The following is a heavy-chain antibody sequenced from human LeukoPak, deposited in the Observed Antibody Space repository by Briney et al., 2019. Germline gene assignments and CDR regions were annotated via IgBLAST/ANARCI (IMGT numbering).Heavy chain of an antibody. D-gene: IGHD6-19*01. V-gene: IGHV3-23*01. J-gene: IGHJ4*02. CDR3: AREQSGTRGWYTVDY. Sequence: GGSLRLSCAASGFTFSIYAITWVRQGPRKGLEWVSAIRPDGDRTYYANSVRGRFTISRDNSKDTVYLQINGLRVEDTAVYYCAREQSGTRGWYTVDYWGQGTLVTVSS. CDR1: GFTFSIYA. CDR2: IRPDGDRT.